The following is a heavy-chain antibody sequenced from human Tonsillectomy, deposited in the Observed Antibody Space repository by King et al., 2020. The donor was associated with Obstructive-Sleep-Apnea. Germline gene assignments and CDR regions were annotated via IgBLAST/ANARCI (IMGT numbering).Heavy chain of an antibody. CDR1: VGSFSDYY. J-gene: IGHJ5*02. CDR3: ARGSGAAAVNWFDP. D-gene: IGHD6-13*01. Sequence: VQLQQWGAGLLKPSETLSLTCAVYVGSFSDYYWSWIRQPPGKGLEWIGEINHSGSTNYNPSLKSRVTISVDTSKSQFSLRLSSVTAADTPVYYCARGSGAAAVNWFDPWGQGTLVTVSS. CDR2: INHSGST. V-gene: IGHV4-34*01.